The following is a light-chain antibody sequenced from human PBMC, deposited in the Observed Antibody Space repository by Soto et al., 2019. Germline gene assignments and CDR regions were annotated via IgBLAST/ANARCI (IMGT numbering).Light chain of an antibody. CDR3: QQYASSVT. J-gene: IGKJ4*01. Sequence: EIVLTQPPGTLSLSPGERATLSCRASQSVSSSYLAWYQQKPGQAPRVLIYDASSRATGIPDRFSGSGSGTEFTLTISRLEPEDLAVYYCQQYASSVTFGGGTKVEIK. CDR2: DAS. CDR1: QSVSSSY. V-gene: IGKV3-20*01.